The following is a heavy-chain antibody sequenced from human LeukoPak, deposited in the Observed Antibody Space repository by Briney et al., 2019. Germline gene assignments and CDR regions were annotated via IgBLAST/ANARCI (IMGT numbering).Heavy chain of an antibody. D-gene: IGHD6-19*01. Sequence: GGSLRLSCAASGFTFDDYAMHRVRQAPGKGLEWVSGISWNSGSIGYADSVKGRFTISRDNAKNSLYLQMNSLRAEDMALYYCAKAAVAGRRGAFDIWGQGTMVTVSS. CDR2: ISWNSGSI. V-gene: IGHV3-9*03. CDR3: AKAAVAGRRGAFDI. J-gene: IGHJ3*02. CDR1: GFTFDDYA.